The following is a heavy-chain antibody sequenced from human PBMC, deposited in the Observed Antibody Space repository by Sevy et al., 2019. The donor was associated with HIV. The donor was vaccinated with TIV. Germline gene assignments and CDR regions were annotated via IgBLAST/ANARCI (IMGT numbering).Heavy chain of an antibody. D-gene: IGHD6-13*01. V-gene: IGHV3-21*01. CDR3: ARERNSLIAAAGNDAFDI. J-gene: IGHJ3*02. CDR2: ISSSSYI. CDR1: GFTFSSYS. Sequence: GGSLRLSCAASGFTFSSYSMNWVRQAPGKGLEWVSSISSSSYIYYADSVKGRFTISRDNAKNSLYLQMNSLRAEDTAVYYCARERNSLIAAAGNDAFDIWGQGTMVTVSS.